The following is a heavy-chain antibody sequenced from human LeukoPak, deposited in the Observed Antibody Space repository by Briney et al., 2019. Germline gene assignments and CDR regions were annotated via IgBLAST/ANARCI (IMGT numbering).Heavy chain of an antibody. CDR3: ARAHSSSWYYPGFGMDV. CDR2: ISYDGSNK. V-gene: IGHV3-30*17. CDR1: GFTFSNYP. D-gene: IGHD6-13*01. Sequence: PGRSLRLSCAASGFTFSNYPMHWVRQAPGKGLEWVAVISYDGSNKYYADSVKGRFTISRDNSKNTLYLQMNSLRAEDTAVYYCARAHSSSWYYPGFGMDVWGEGTTVTVSS. J-gene: IGHJ6*03.